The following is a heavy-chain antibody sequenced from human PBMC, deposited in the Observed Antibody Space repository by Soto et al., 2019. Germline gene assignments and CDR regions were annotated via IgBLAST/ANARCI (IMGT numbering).Heavy chain of an antibody. CDR3: AGGDGDHYDGHGSLGGH. CDR2: MNTDGSRT. CDR1: GFTFSIYW. J-gene: IGHJ4*02. D-gene: IGHD3-16*01. Sequence: EVQLVESGGGLVQPGGSLRLSCAASGFTFSIYWMHWVRQVPGKGLVWVSRMNTDGSRTSYADSARGRFTISRDDAKKNLYVQMNNLGAEDRAGYYCAGGDGDHYDGHGSLGGHGGQVPLVTVSS. V-gene: IGHV3-74*01.